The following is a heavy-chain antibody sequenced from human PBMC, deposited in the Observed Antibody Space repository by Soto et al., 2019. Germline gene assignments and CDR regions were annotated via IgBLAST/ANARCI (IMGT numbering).Heavy chain of an antibody. CDR1: GFTFSNAW. CDR3: TTRRGQLTYGMDV. J-gene: IGHJ6*02. CDR2: IKSKTDGGTT. Sequence: EVQLVESGGGLVKPGGSLRLSCAASGFTFSNAWMSWVRQAPGKGLEWVGRIKSKTDGGTTDYAAPVKGRFTISRDDSKNTLYLQMNSLKTEDTAVYYCTTRRGQLTYGMDVWGQGTTVTVSS. D-gene: IGHD3-10*01. V-gene: IGHV3-15*01.